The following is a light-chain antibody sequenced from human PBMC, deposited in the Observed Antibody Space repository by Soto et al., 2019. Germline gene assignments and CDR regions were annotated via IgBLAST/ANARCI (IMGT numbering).Light chain of an antibody. J-gene: IGKJ1*01. Sequence: DIQMTQSPSTLSASVGDRVTITCRARQSISSWLAWYQQKPGTAPNLLLYKASTLQSGVPSRFSGSGSGTEFTLTISSLQPDDFATYYCQQYSDNWTFGQGTKVEIK. V-gene: IGKV1-5*03. CDR2: KAS. CDR1: QSISSW. CDR3: QQYSDNWT.